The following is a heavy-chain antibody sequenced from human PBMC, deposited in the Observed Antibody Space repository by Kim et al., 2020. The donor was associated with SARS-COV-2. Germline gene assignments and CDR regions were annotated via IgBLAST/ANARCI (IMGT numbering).Heavy chain of an antibody. Sequence: WGSLRLSCAASGFTFSSYGMHWVRQAPGKGPEWVAVISYDGSNKYYADSVKGRFTISRDNSKNTLYLQMNSLRAEDTAVYYCAKDFSAILWFGESVDYWG. CDR2: ISYDGSNK. CDR1: GFTFSSYG. V-gene: IGHV3-30*18. D-gene: IGHD3-10*01. J-gene: IGHJ4*01. CDR3: AKDFSAILWFGESVDY.